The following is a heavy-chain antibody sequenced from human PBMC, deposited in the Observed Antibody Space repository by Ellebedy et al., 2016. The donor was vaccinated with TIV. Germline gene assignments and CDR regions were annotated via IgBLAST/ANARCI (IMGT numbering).Heavy chain of an antibody. D-gene: IGHD3-22*01. CDR3: ARVDRTNYYDSSGYYNY. CDR2: IYYSGST. Sequence: LRLSCAASGFTFSDYYMSWIRQHPGKGLEWIGYIYYSGSTYYNPSLKSRVTISVDTSKNQFSLKLSSVTAADTAVYYCARVDRTNYYDSSGYYNYWGQGTLVTVSS. J-gene: IGHJ4*02. V-gene: IGHV4-31*02. CDR1: GFTFSDYY.